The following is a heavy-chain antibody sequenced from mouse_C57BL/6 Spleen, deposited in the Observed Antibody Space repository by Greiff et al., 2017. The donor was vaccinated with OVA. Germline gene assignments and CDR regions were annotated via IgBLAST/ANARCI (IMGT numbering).Heavy chain of an antibody. CDR2: INPNNGGT. CDR1: GYTFTDYY. CDR3: APRYGSSPFAY. Sequence: VQLQQSGPELVKPGASVKISCKASGYTFTDYYMNWVKQSHGKSLEWIGDINPNNGGTSYNQKFKGKATLTVDKSSSTAYMERRSLTSEDSAVYYCAPRYGSSPFAYWGQGTLVTVSA. D-gene: IGHD1-1*01. V-gene: IGHV1-26*01. J-gene: IGHJ3*01.